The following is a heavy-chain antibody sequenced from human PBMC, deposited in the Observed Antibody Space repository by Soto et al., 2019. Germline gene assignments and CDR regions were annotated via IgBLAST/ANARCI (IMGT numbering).Heavy chain of an antibody. Sequence: QVQLVQSGTEVKKPGSSVKVSCQASGGTFNSYTITWVRQAPGQGLEWMGGIIPIFGTTNSAQKFQGRVTITADESTSTAYMELISLRSEDTAVYYCATEKGSGSGWYVRYCELWGRGTLVTDSS. D-gene: IGHD6-19*01. J-gene: IGHJ2*01. CDR2: IIPIFGTT. CDR1: GGTFNSYT. CDR3: ATEKGSGSGWYVRYCEL. V-gene: IGHV1-69*01.